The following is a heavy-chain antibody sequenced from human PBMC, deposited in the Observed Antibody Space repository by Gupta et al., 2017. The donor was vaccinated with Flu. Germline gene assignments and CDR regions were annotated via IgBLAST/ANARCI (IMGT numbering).Heavy chain of an antibody. V-gene: IGHV4-39*02. Sequence: WIRQPPGKGLEWIGSVYHSGTTYYNASLKSRVTMSVDSSKNHVSLKLTSVTAADTAVYYCARSNAASAFYYYYYLDVWGKGTTVTVSS. D-gene: IGHD2-8*01. CDR3: ARSNAASAFYYYYYLDV. CDR2: VYHSGTT. J-gene: IGHJ6*03.